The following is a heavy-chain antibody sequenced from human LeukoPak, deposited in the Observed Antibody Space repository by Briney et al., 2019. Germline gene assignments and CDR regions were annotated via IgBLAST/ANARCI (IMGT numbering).Heavy chain of an antibody. V-gene: IGHV3-23*01. CDR1: GITLSNYG. D-gene: IGHD3-22*01. CDR3: AKRGVVIRVILVGFHKEAYYFDS. CDR2: ISGSGGTT. Sequence: GGSLRLSCALSGITLSNYGMSWVRHTPGKGLEWVAGISGSGGTTSYADSVKGRFTISRDNPKNTLYLQMNSLRAEDTAVYFCAKRGVVIRVILVGFHKEAYYFDSWGQGALVTVSS. J-gene: IGHJ4*02.